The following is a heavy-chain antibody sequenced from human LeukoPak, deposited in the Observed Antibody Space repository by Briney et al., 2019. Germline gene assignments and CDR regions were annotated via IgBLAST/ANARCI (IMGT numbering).Heavy chain of an antibody. CDR1: GFTFTNYW. CDR2: IKQDGSEK. J-gene: IGHJ4*02. Sequence: GGSLRLSCAASGFTFTNYWMSWVRQAPGKGLEWVANIKQDGSEKYHVDSVKGRFTISRDNAKSSLYLQMNSLRAEDTAVYYCAREGGDFWSAYYSGYYFDYWGQGTLVTVSS. D-gene: IGHD3-3*01. CDR3: AREGGDFWSAYYSGYYFDY. V-gene: IGHV3-7*01.